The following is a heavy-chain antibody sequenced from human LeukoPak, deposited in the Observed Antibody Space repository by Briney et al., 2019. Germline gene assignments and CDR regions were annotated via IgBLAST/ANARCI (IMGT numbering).Heavy chain of an antibody. D-gene: IGHD3-3*01. Sequence: PSETLSLTCTVSGGSISSYYWSWIRQPPGKGLEWIGYIYYSGSTNYSPSLKSRVTISVDTSKNQFSLKLSSVTAADTAVYYCARQVWSTDDAFDIWGQGTMVTVSS. CDR2: IYYSGST. V-gene: IGHV4-59*08. CDR3: ARQVWSTDDAFDI. CDR1: GGSISSYY. J-gene: IGHJ3*02.